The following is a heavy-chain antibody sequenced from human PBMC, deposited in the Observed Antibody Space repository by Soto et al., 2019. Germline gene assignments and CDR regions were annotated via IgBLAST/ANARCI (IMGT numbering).Heavy chain of an antibody. CDR2: IYYSGST. D-gene: IGHD6-13*01. CDR3: ASASQQLVLAGLFAY. CDR1: VGSISSYY. Sequence: PAETLSLTCTVSVGSISSYYWNWIRQPPGKGLDSIGYIYYSGSTNYNPSLKSRVTISVDTSKNQFSLKLSSVTAADTAVYYCASASQQLVLAGLFAYWAQGTLVTSPQ. V-gene: IGHV4-59*01. J-gene: IGHJ4*02.